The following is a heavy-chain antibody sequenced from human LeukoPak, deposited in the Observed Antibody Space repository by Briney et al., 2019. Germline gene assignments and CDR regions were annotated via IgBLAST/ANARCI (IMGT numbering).Heavy chain of an antibody. CDR3: ARHSMYGSGSYGAFDI. Sequence: GASVKVSCKASGYTFTSYGISWVRQAPGQGIEWMGWISAYNGNTNYAQKLQGRVTMTTETSTSTAYMELRSLRPDDTAVYYCARHSMYGSGSYGAFDIWGQGTMVTVSS. CDR1: GYTFTSYG. CDR2: ISAYNGNT. D-gene: IGHD3-10*01. J-gene: IGHJ3*02. V-gene: IGHV1-18*01.